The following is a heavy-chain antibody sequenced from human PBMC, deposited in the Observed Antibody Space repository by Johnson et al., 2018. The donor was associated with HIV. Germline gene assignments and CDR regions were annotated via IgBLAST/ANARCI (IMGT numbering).Heavy chain of an antibody. Sequence: QVQLVESGGGVVQPGTSLRLSCAASGFTFSSYAMHWVRQAPGKGLEWVAVISYDGSNKYYTDSVKGRFTISRDNAKNSLYLQMNSLRAEDTAVYYCARDRGGRFRERDAFDIWGQGTMVTVS. CDR1: GFTFSSYA. V-gene: IGHV3-30*04. CDR2: ISYDGSNK. D-gene: IGHD3-10*01. CDR3: ARDRGGRFRERDAFDI. J-gene: IGHJ3*02.